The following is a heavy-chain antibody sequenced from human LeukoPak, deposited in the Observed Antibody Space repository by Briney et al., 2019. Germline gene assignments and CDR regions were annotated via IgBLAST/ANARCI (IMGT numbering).Heavy chain of an antibody. Sequence: SGTLSLTCSVSGDSIRRYFWSWIRLSPGKGLEWIGYVHHSGTSRYKPSLESRVTISLDTSENQFSLTLKSVTAADTALYYCAGAEIDRLRSPGTLYYIDAWGPGTLVTVSS. D-gene: IGHD5-12*01. CDR3: AGAEIDRLRSPGTLYYIDA. J-gene: IGHJ5*02. CDR2: VHHSGTS. CDR1: GDSIRRYF. V-gene: IGHV4-59*01.